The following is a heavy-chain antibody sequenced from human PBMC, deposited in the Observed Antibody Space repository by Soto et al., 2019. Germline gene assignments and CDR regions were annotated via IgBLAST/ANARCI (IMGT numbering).Heavy chain of an antibody. D-gene: IGHD3-9*01. CDR2: ISGSGGST. V-gene: IGHV3-23*01. CDR3: AKRPAGYYDILTGYYNEFMYYFDY. Sequence: PGGSLRLSCAASGFTFSSYAMSWVRQAPGKGLEWVSAISGSGGSTYYADSVKGRFTISRDNSKNTLYLQMNSLRAEDTAVYYCAKRPAGYYDILTGYYNEFMYYFDYWGQGTLVTVSS. CDR1: GFTFSSYA. J-gene: IGHJ4*02.